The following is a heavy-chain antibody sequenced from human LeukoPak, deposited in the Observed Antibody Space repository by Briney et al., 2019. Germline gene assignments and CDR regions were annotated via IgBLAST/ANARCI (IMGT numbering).Heavy chain of an antibody. V-gene: IGHV4-39*01. CDR2: IYYSGST. Sequence: SEALSLTCTVSGGSISSSSYYWGWIRQPPGKGLEWIGSIYYSGSTYYNPSLKSRVTISVDTSKNQFSLKLSSVTAADTAVYYCARLDMIVVVTFDYWGQGTLVTVSS. CDR3: ARLDMIVVVTFDY. CDR1: GGSISSSSYY. J-gene: IGHJ4*02. D-gene: IGHD3-22*01.